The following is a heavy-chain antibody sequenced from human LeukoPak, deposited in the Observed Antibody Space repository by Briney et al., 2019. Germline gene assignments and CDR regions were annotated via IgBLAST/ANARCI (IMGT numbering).Heavy chain of an antibody. V-gene: IGHV1-8*03. J-gene: IGHJ4*02. Sequence: ASVKLSCKASGYTFTRYDINWVRQATGQGLEWMGWMNPKSGNTGHAQKFQGRVTITRDTSISTVYMELSSLRSEDTAVYFCARVASSSALTFDYWGQGTLVTVSS. D-gene: IGHD6-6*01. CDR2: MNPKSGNT. CDR1: GYTFTRYD. CDR3: ARVASSSALTFDY.